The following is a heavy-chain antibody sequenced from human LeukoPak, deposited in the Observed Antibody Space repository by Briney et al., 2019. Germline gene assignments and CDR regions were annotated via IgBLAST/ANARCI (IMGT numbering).Heavy chain of an antibody. J-gene: IGHJ4*02. CDR3: AGGGIAVDY. CDR2: IYYSGST. V-gene: IGHV4-59*01. D-gene: IGHD6-13*01. Sequence: SETXXLXXXXXXXXXXSYYWSWIRXPPGKGLEWIGYIYYSGSTNYNPSLKSRVTISVDTSKNQFSLKLSSVTAADTAVYYCAGGGIAVDYWGQGTLVTVSS. CDR1: XXXXXSYY.